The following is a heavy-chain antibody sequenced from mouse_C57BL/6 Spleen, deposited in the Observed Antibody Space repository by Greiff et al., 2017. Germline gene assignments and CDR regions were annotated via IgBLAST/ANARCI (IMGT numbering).Heavy chain of an antibody. V-gene: IGHV6-6*01. Sequence: EVKLVESGGGLVQPGGSVKLSCAASGFTFSDAWMDWVRQSPEKGLEWVAEIRNKANNHATYYAESVKGRFTISRDDSKSSVYLQMNSLRAEDTGIYYCTPSITTNYYAMDYWGQGTSVTVSS. CDR3: TPSITTNYYAMDY. CDR1: GFTFSDAW. J-gene: IGHJ4*01. D-gene: IGHD1-1*01. CDR2: IRNKANNHAT.